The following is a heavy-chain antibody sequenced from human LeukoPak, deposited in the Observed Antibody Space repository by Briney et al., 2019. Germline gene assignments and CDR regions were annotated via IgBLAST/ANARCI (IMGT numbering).Heavy chain of an antibody. CDR1: GFTFSSFT. V-gene: IGHV3-64D*06. CDR2: ATANGGST. Sequence: GGSLRLSCSASGFTFSSFTMHWVRQAPGKGLEYVSTATANGGSTYYADSVKGRFTISRDNSKNTLYLQMSSLRAEDTAVYSCATARRSAVVTLFDYWGQGTLVTVSS. CDR3: ATARRSAVVTLFDY. D-gene: IGHD4-23*01. J-gene: IGHJ4*02.